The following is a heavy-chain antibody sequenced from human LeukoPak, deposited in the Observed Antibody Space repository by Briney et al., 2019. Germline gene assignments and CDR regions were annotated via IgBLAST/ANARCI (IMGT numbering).Heavy chain of an antibody. CDR3: AKRGIVIRAVIIIGFHKEAYYFDY. Sequence: GGSLRLSCVVSGITLSNYGMSWVRQAPGKGLEWVSGISERGGSTNYAASVKGRFIISRDTSKNTVYLQMNSLRVEDTAVYFCAKRGIVIRAVIIIGFHKEAYYFDYWGQGILVTVSS. J-gene: IGHJ4*02. D-gene: IGHD3-10*01. CDR1: GITLSNYG. V-gene: IGHV3-23*01. CDR2: ISERGGST.